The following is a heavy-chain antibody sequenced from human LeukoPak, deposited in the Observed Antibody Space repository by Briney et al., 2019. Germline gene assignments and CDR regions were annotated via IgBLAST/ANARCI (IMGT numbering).Heavy chain of an antibody. V-gene: IGHV1-69*05. CDR2: IIPILGAA. CDR3: ARALHGTTGWFDP. J-gene: IGHJ5*02. CDR1: LGTFSSYA. D-gene: IGHD1-7*01. Sequence: SLKVSCKPSLGTFSSYAISSGPQTPRQGGWCMWGIIPILGAANYAQKFQGRVTITTDESTSTAYMELSSLRSEDTAVYYGARALHGTTGWFDPWGQGTLVTVSS.